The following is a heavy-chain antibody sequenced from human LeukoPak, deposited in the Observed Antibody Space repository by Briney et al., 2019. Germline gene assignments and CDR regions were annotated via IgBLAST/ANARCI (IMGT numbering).Heavy chain of an antibody. CDR3: AKDYGAAAATAGGLFDY. CDR2: ISWDGGST. Sequence: GSLRLSCAASGFTFDDYAMHWVRQAPGKGLEWVSLISWDGGSTYYADSVKGRFTISRDNSKNSLYLQMNSLRAEDTALYYCAKDYGAAAATAGGLFDYWGQGTLVTVSS. CDR1: GFTFDDYA. V-gene: IGHV3-43D*04. J-gene: IGHJ4*02. D-gene: IGHD6-13*01.